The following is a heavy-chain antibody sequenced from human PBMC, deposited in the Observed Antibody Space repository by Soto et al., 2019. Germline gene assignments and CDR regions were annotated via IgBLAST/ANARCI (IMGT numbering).Heavy chain of an antibody. CDR1: GGSISSGSYY. CDR3: ARPNFYYETRGYNDPKGTWFGP. Sequence: PSETLSLTCTVSGGSISSGSYYWSWSRQRPGQGLEWIGYISYSGSTYYNPSLKSRLTISADTSKNTAYLEVSGLRSEDTAVYYCARPNFYYETRGYNDPKGTWFGPWGQGSLVTISS. CDR2: ISYSGST. D-gene: IGHD3-22*01. J-gene: IGHJ5*02. V-gene: IGHV4-30-4*02.